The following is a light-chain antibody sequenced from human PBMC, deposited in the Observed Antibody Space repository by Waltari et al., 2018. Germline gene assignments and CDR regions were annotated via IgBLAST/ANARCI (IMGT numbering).Light chain of an antibody. CDR1: QSLLHSSGNTF. CDR2: LVS. J-gene: IGKJ1*01. CDR3: MQARQTPWT. V-gene: IGKV2-28*01. Sequence: DIVMTQSPLSLSVTPGEPASISCRSSQSLLHSSGNTFLDWYLQKPGPSPQRLIYLVSNRASGVPDRFSGSGSGTDFTLKISRVEAEDVGVYFCMQARQTPWTFGQGTKVEIK.